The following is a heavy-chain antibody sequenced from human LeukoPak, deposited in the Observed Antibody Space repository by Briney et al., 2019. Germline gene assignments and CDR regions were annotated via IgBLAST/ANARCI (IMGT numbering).Heavy chain of an antibody. CDR2: VNRDGSET. V-gene: IGHV3-7*03. Sequence: GGSLRLSCAASGFALSSHWMTWVRQVPGRGPEWVANVNRDGSETYYLDSVKGRFTISKDNAKNSLYLQMNSLRAEDTALYHCARNDGMDVWGQGTTVIVSS. CDR3: ARNDGMDV. J-gene: IGHJ6*02. D-gene: IGHD3-16*01. CDR1: GFALSSHW.